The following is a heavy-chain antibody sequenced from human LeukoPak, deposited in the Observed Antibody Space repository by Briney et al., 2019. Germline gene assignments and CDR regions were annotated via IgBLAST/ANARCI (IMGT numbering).Heavy chain of an antibody. CDR3: ASAEGELPLGDY. D-gene: IGHD1-26*01. J-gene: IGHJ4*02. Sequence: SETLSLTCTVSGGSVSSGSYYWSWIRQPPGKGLEWIGYIYYSGSTNYNPSLKSRVTISVDTSKNQFSLKLSSVTAADTAVYYCASAEGELPLGDYWGQGTLVTVSS. CDR1: GGSVSSGSYY. V-gene: IGHV4-61*01. CDR2: IYYSGST.